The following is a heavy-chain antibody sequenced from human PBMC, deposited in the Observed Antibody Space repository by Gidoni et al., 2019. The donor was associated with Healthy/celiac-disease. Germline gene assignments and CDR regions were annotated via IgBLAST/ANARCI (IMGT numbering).Heavy chain of an antibody. D-gene: IGHD4-17*01. CDR2: ST. J-gene: IGHJ5*02. V-gene: IGHV4-30-2*05. Sequence: STYYNPSLKSRVTISVDTSKNQFSLKLSSVTAADTAVYYCARQNGDLNWFDPWGQGTLVTVSS. CDR3: ARQNGDLNWFDP.